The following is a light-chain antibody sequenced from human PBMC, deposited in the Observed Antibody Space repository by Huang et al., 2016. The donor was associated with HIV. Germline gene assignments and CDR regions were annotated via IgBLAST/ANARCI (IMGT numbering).Light chain of an antibody. CDR1: QSLSGN. CDR2: ATS. J-gene: IGKJ2*01. Sequence: EIVMTQSPATLSVSPGETVALSCRASQSLSGNLAWYQHKPGQTPRLLIYATSIRAAGVPGRFSGNGSGSEFTLTISSLLSEDSAVYYCQHYNDWPRTFGQGTKLEIK. V-gene: IGKV3D-15*01. CDR3: QHYNDWPRT.